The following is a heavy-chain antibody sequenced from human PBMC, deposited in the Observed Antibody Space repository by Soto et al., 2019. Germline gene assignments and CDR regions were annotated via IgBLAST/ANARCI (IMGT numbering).Heavy chain of an antibody. D-gene: IGHD1-1*01. CDR1: GGPIRSSSHY. V-gene: IGHV4-39*02. J-gene: IGHJ4*02. CDR3: AREGGYVDY. CDR2: IDESGDS. Sequence: SETLSLTCTVSGGPIRSSSHYWGWIRQSPGTGLEWIGSIDESGDSYYNPSLKSRVTVFVDTSKNQFSLKLISVTGADSAIYYCAREGGYVDYWGQGTLVTVSS.